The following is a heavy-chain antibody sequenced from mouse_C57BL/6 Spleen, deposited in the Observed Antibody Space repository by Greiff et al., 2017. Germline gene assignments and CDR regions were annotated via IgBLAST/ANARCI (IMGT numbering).Heavy chain of an antibody. CDR2: INPNSGNT. V-gene: IGHV1-39*01. D-gene: IGHD2-1*01. CDR1: GYSFTDYN. CDR3: ATPRYGNLYWYFDV. J-gene: IGHJ1*03. Sequence: EVQLQQSGPELVKPGASVKISCKASGYSFTDYNMNWVKQSNGKSLEWIGVINPNSGNTSYNQKFKGKATLTVDQSSSTAYMQLNSLTSEDSAVYYCATPRYGNLYWYFDVWGTGTTVTVAA.